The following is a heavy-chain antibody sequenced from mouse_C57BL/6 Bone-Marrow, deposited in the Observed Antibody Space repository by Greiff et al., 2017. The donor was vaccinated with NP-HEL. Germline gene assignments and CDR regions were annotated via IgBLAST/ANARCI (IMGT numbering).Heavy chain of an antibody. Sequence: QVHVKQSGAELVKPGASVKLSCKASGYTFTEYTIHWVKQRSGQGLEWIGWFYPGSGSIKYNEKFKDKATVTADKSSSTVYMELSRLTSEDSAVYFCARHEEAYYSNYEVAYWGQGTLVTVSA. CDR1: GYTFTEYT. J-gene: IGHJ3*01. CDR3: ARHEEAYYSNYEVAY. D-gene: IGHD2-5*01. CDR2: FYPGSGSI. V-gene: IGHV1-62-2*01.